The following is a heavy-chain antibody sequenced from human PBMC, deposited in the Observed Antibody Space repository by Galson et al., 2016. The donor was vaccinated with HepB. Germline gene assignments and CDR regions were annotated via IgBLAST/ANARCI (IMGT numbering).Heavy chain of an antibody. CDR1: GGPISSSKW. Sequence: SETLSLTCAVSGGPISSSKWWSWVRQPPGKGPEWIGEISLSGGTSYIPSLKSRVTISIDKSKNQFSLKLSSVTAADTAVFYCARGCAGGGDCQGGLDYWGQGILVTVSS. V-gene: IGHV4-4*02. D-gene: IGHD2-21*02. J-gene: IGHJ4*02. CDR3: ARGCAGGGDCQGGLDY. CDR2: ISLSGGT.